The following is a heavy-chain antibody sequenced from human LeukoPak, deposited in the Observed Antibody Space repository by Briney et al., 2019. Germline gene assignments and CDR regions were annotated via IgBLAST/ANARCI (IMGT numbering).Heavy chain of an antibody. CDR1: GFTFSNYA. V-gene: IGHV3-23*01. Sequence: GGSLRLSCVASGFTFSNYAMNWVRQAPGKGLEWVSAISGSGGSTYDADSVKGRFTISRDNSKNTLYLQMNSLRAEDTAVYYCARKGYYDRSGYYFFDYWGQGTLVTVSS. CDR3: ARKGYYDRSGYYFFDY. D-gene: IGHD3-22*01. CDR2: ISGSGGST. J-gene: IGHJ4*02.